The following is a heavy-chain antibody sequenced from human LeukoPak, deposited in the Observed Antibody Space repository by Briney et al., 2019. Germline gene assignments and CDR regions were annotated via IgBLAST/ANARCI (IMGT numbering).Heavy chain of an antibody. J-gene: IGHJ5*02. Sequence: GGSLRLSCAASGFTFSSYGMHWVRQAPGKGLEWVAVISYDGSNKYYADSVKGRFTISRDNSKNTLYLQMNSLRAEDTAVYYCAKGRYCSSTSCEGNWFDPWGQGTLVTVSS. CDR3: AKGRYCSSTSCEGNWFDP. CDR1: GFTFSSYG. D-gene: IGHD2-2*01. CDR2: ISYDGSNK. V-gene: IGHV3-30*18.